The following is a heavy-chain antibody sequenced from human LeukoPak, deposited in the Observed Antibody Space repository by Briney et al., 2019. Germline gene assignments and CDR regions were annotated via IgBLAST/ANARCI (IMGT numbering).Heavy chain of an antibody. CDR1: GFTFSSYW. CDR3: ARYFDL. CDR2: ISSSSSAI. V-gene: IGHV3-48*01. J-gene: IGHJ3*01. Sequence: GGSLRLSCAASGFTFSSYWMSWVRQAPGKGLEWVSYISSSSSAIYYADSVKGRFTISRDNAKNSLYLQMNGLRAEDTAVYYCARYFDLWGQGTMVTVSS.